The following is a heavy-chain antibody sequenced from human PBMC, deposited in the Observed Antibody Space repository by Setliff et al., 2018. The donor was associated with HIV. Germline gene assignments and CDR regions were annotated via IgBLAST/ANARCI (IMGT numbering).Heavy chain of an antibody. J-gene: IGHJ5*02. Sequence: SETLSLTCTVSGGSISTYYWSWIRQPPGKGLEWIGSIYFTGSTNYNPSLKSRVTISLDTSKNRFSLTLRSVTAADTAVYYCARGFGSLDPWGKGTLVTVSS. D-gene: IGHD1-26*01. V-gene: IGHV4-59*08. CDR2: IYFTGST. CDR3: ARGFGSLDP. CDR1: GGSISTYY.